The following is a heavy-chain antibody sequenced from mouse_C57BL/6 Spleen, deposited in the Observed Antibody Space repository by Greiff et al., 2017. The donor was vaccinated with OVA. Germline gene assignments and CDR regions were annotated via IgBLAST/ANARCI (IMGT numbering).Heavy chain of an antibody. V-gene: IGHV1-26*01. CDR2: INPNNGGT. D-gene: IGHD2-12*01. J-gene: IGHJ1*03. CDR3: ARVYVLYWYFDV. CDR1: GYTFTDYY. Sequence: VQLQQSGPELVKPGASVKISCKASGYTFTDYYMNWVKQSHGKSLEWIGDINPNNGGTSYNQKFKGKATLTVDKSSSTAYMELRSLTSEDSAVYYCARVYVLYWYFDVWGTGTTVTVSS.